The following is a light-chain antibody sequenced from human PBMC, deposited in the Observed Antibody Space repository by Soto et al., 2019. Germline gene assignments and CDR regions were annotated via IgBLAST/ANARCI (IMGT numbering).Light chain of an antibody. Sequence: DIQMTQSPSSLSASVGDRVTITCRASQSIRYLNWYQQIPGKAPKLLISDASILQSGVPSRFSGSGSGTEFSLPINTLQREDFATYYCQQSDRAPITFGGGTKVEIK. J-gene: IGKJ4*01. CDR1: QSIRY. CDR2: DAS. V-gene: IGKV1-39*01. CDR3: QQSDRAPIT.